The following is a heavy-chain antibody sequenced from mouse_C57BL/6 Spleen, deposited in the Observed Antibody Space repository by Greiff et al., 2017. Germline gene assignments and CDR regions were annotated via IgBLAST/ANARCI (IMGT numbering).Heavy chain of an antibody. D-gene: IGHD1-1*01. CDR2: IYWDDDK. Sequence: QVTLKESGPGLLQSSQNLSLTCSFSGFSLSTSGMGVSWIRQPSGKGLEWLAHIYWDDDKRYNPSLKSRLTISQDTSRNQVFLKLTSVDTADTATYYCARTTVVASYYAMDYWGQGTSVTVSS. CDR1: GFSLSTSGMG. CDR3: ARTTVVASYYAMDY. J-gene: IGHJ4*01. V-gene: IGHV8-12*01.